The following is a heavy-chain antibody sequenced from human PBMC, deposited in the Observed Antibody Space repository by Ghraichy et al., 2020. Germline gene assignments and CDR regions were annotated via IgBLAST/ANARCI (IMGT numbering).Heavy chain of an antibody. V-gene: IGHV3-49*03. D-gene: IGHD2-15*01. CDR2: IRSKAYGGTT. J-gene: IGHJ4*02. CDR3: TRGGSWSLKRLYYFDY. Sequence: GGSLRLSCTASGFTFGDYAMSWFRQAPGKGLEWVGFIRSKAYGGTTEYAASVKGRFTISRDDSKSIAYLQMNSLKTEDTAVYYCTRGGSWSLKRLYYFDYWGQGTLVTVSS. CDR1: GFTFGDYA.